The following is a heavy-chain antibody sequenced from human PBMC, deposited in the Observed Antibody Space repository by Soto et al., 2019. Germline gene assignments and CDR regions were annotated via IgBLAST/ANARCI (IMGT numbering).Heavy chain of an antibody. Sequence: QVQLVQSGAEVKKPGASVKVSCKASGYTFTSYDINWVRQATGQGLEWMGWMNPNSGNTGYAQKFQGRGTMTRNTSISTAYMELSSLRSEDTAVYYCASGGCSGGSCYSRYYYYYYMDVWGKGTTVTVSS. J-gene: IGHJ6*03. CDR1: GYTFTSYD. V-gene: IGHV1-8*01. D-gene: IGHD2-15*01. CDR3: ASGGCSGGSCYSRYYYYYYMDV. CDR2: MNPNSGNT.